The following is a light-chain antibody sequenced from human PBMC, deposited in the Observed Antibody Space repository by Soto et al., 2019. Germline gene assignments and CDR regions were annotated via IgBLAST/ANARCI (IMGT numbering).Light chain of an antibody. CDR3: QQVNSFPST. CDR1: QAISTY. J-gene: IGKJ5*01. CDR2: AAS. V-gene: IGKV1-9*01. Sequence: DIQMARSPSSLSASVVARVTITCRTGQAISTYLNWYQHKPGKAPKLLIYAASTLQTGVPSRFSGGGSGTDFTLTLSSLQPEDFATYYCQQVNSFPSTFGQGTRLEIK.